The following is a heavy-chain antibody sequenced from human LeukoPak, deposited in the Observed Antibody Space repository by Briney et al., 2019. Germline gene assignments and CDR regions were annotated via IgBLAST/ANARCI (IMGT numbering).Heavy chain of an antibody. Sequence: GGSLRLSCAASGFTVSTNCMTWVRQAPGKGLEWVSTISGSGGSTYYADSLKGRFTISRDNSKNTLYLQMNNLRAEDTALYYCAAGPYGGNTPFDYWGQGTLVTISS. V-gene: IGHV3-23*01. CDR3: AAGPYGGNTPFDY. CDR2: ISGSGGST. CDR1: GFTVSTNC. J-gene: IGHJ4*02. D-gene: IGHD4-23*01.